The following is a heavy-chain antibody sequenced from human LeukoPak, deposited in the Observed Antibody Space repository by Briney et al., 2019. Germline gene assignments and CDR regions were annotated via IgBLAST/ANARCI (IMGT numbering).Heavy chain of an antibody. J-gene: IGHJ3*02. D-gene: IGHD2-21*02. CDR2: IYSGGST. V-gene: IGHV3-53*01. Sequence: GGSLRLSRAASGFTVSSNYMSWVRQAPGKGLEWVSVIYSGGSTYYADSVKGRFTISRDNSKNTLYLQMNSLRAEDTAVYYCARDRSRGGDWLDAFDIWGQGTMVTVSS. CDR1: GFTVSSNY. CDR3: ARDRSRGGDWLDAFDI.